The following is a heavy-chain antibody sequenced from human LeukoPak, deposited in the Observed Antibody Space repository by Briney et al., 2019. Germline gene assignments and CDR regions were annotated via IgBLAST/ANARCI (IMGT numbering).Heavy chain of an antibody. CDR2: IWYDGSNK. CDR3: ASSFSSGWYSN. J-gene: IGHJ4*02. CDR1: GFTFSSYG. D-gene: IGHD6-19*01. Sequence: PGGSLRLSCAASGFTFSSYGMHWVRQAPGKGLEWVAVIWYDGSNKYYADSVKGRFTISRDNSKNTPYLQMNSLRAEDTAVYYCASSFSSGWYSNWGQGTLVTVSS. V-gene: IGHV3-33*01.